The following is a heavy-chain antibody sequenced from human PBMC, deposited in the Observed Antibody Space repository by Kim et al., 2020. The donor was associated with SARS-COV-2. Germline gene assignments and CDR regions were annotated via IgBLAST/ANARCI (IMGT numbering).Heavy chain of an antibody. J-gene: IGHJ6*02. CDR1: GGSFSSHI. D-gene: IGHD3-22*01. V-gene: IGHV1-69*13. CDR3: AKAYYYDSSGEDYVKFDYVLDV. Sequence: SVKVSCKVAGGSFSSHIIHWVRQAPGQGLEWMGGITPAFGTTNYAQKFQGKVTLTAAEFTSTAYMELSSLGSEDTAVYYCAKAYYYDSSGEDYVKFDYVLDVWGQGTTVIVSS. CDR2: ITPAFGTT.